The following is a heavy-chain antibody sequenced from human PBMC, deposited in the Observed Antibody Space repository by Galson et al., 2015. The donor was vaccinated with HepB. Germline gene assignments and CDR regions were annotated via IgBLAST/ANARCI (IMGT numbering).Heavy chain of an antibody. CDR1: GFTFSRYA. CDR3: ASSVRGIAAAVDY. D-gene: IGHD6-13*01. CDR2: ISFDGSNE. J-gene: IGHJ4*02. Sequence: SLRLSCATSGFTFSRYAMHWVRQAPGKGLEWVAVISFDGSNEYYADSAKGRFTISRDNSKNTLYLQMNSLRAEDTAVYYCASSVRGIAAAVDYWGQGTLVTVSS. V-gene: IGHV3-30-3*01.